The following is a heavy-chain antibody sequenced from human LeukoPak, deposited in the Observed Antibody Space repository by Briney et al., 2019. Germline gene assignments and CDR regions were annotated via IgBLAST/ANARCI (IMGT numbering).Heavy chain of an antibody. CDR2: ISGSGGST. V-gene: IGHV3-23*01. D-gene: IGHD3-10*01. J-gene: IGHJ5*02. CDR1: RFTFSSYA. Sequence: GGSLRLSCAASRFTFSSYAMSWVRQAPGKGLEWVSAISGSGGSTYYADSVKGRFTISRDNSKNTLYLQMNSLRAEDTAVYYCAKDSARLARGELDPWGQGTLVTVSS. CDR3: AKDSARLARGELDP.